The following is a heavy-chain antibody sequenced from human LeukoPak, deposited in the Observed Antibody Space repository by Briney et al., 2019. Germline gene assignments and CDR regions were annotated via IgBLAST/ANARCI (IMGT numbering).Heavy chain of an antibody. V-gene: IGHV1-18*01. CDR2: ISAYNGNT. J-gene: IGHJ4*02. CDR3: AREGAGDVNTPMYYFDY. D-gene: IGHD5-18*01. Sequence: ASVKVSCKASGYTFTSYGISWVRQAPGQGLEWMGWISAYNGNTNYAQKVQGRVTMTTDTSTSTAYMELKSLRSDDTAVYYCAREGAGDVNTPMYYFDYWGQGTLVTVSS. CDR1: GYTFTSYG.